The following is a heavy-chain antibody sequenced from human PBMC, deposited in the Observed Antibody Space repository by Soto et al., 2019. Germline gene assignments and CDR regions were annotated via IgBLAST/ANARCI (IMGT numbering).Heavy chain of an antibody. CDR1: GFSLSTSGVG. CDR3: AHTTTVADAFDI. D-gene: IGHD4-17*01. Sequence: QITLKESGPTLVKPTQTLTLTCTFSGFSLSTSGVGVGWIRRPPGKALEWLALIYWDDDKRYSPSLKSRLTITKDTSKNPVVLTMTNMDPVDTATYYCAHTTTVADAFDIWGQGTMVTVSS. V-gene: IGHV2-5*02. J-gene: IGHJ3*02. CDR2: IYWDDDK.